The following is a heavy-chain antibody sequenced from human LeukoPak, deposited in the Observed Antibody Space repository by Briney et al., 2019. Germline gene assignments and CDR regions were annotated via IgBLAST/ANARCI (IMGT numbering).Heavy chain of an antibody. Sequence: GASVKVSCKASGGTFSSYAISWVRQAPGQGLEWMGGIIPIFGTANYAQKFQGRVTITADESTSTAYMELSSLRSEDTAVYYCARPYDSSAHGGFDYWGQGTLVTVSS. J-gene: IGHJ4*02. V-gene: IGHV1-69*01. D-gene: IGHD3-22*01. CDR3: ARPYDSSAHGGFDY. CDR1: GGTFSSYA. CDR2: IIPIFGTA.